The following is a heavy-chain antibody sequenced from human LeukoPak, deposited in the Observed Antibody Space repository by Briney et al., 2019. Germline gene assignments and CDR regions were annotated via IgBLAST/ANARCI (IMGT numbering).Heavy chain of an antibody. CDR1: AFTFSEYS. V-gene: IGHV3-11*06. J-gene: IGHJ3*02. CDR2: ISSSSSYI. D-gene: IGHD6-13*01. Sequence: GGSLRLSCVGSAFTFSEYSMSWIRQAPGKGLEWVSSISSSSSYIYYADSVKGRFTISRDNAKNSLYLQMNSLRAEDTAVYYCARDPQQLVLGYAFDIWGQGTMVTVSS. CDR3: ARDPQQLVLGYAFDI.